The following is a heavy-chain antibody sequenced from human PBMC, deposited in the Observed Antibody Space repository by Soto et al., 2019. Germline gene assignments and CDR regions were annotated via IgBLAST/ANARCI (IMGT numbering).Heavy chain of an antibody. Sequence: ASVKVSCKASGYTFTSYGISCVRQAPGQGLEWMGWISAYNGNTNYAQKLQGRVTMTTDTSTSTAYMELRSLRSDDTAVYYCAFTHYYYYYYMDVWGKGTTVTVSS. CDR3: AFTHYYYYYYMDV. CDR2: ISAYNGNT. J-gene: IGHJ6*03. CDR1: GYTFTSYG. V-gene: IGHV1-18*01.